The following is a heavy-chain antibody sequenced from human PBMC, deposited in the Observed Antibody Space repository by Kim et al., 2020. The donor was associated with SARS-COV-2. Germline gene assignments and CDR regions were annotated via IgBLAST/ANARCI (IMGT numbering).Heavy chain of an antibody. CDR3: ESLTTFKWFGESFDY. D-gene: IGHD3-10*01. CDR1: GFTFSSYA. Sequence: GGSLRLSCAASGFTFSSYAMSWVRQAPGKGLEWVSAISGSGGSTYYADSVKGRFTISRDNSKNTLYLQMNSLRAEDTAVYYCESLTTFKWFGESFDYWGQGTLVTVSS. J-gene: IGHJ4*02. CDR2: ISGSGGST. V-gene: IGHV3-23*01.